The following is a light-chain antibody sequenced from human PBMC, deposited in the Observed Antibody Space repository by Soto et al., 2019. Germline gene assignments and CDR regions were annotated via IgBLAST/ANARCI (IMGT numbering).Light chain of an antibody. J-gene: IGKJ2*01. V-gene: IGKV1-5*03. Sequence: DIQMTQSPSTLSASVGDRVTITCRARQSLNIWLAWYQQKPGKAPKLLISKASSLESGVPSRFSGSGSGTEFTLTISSVQPDDFATYYCQQYKAYSYTFGQGTKLEMK. CDR1: QSLNIW. CDR2: KAS. CDR3: QQYKAYSYT.